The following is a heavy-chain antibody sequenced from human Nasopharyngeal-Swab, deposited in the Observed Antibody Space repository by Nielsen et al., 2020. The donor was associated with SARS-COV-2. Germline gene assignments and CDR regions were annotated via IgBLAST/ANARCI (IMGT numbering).Heavy chain of an antibody. V-gene: IGHV7-4-1*02. J-gene: IGHJ6*02. CDR2: INTNTGTP. CDR1: GYTFTSYA. Sequence: ASVKVSCKASGYTFTSYAMNWVRQAPGQGLEWMGWINTNTGTPTYAQGFTGRFVFSLDTSVSTAYLQISSLKAEDTAVYYCAGGQGTVTTYYYYGMDVWGQGTTVTVSS. CDR3: AGGQGTVTTYYYYGMDV. D-gene: IGHD4-17*01.